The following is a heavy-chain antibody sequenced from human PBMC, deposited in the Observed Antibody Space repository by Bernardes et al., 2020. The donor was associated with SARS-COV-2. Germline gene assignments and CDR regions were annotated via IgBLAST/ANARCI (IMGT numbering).Heavy chain of an antibody. CDR2: IYWNDDK. J-gene: IGHJ4*02. Sequence: SGLTHVKPTQTLTLTCTFSGFSLSTSGVGVGWIRQPPGKALEWLALIYWNDDKRYSPSLKSRLTITKDTSKNQVVLTMTNMDPVDTATYYCAHRRYDSSGYQYFDYWGQGTLVTVSS. CDR3: AHRRYDSSGYQYFDY. D-gene: IGHD3-22*01. CDR1: GFSLSTSGVG. V-gene: IGHV2-5*01.